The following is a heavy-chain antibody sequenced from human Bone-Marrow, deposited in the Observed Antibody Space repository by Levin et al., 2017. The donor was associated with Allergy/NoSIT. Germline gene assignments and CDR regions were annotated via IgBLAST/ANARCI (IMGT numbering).Heavy chain of an antibody. CDR2: ISYDGSNK. D-gene: IGHD3-10*01. CDR3: ARGVVHMVRGADTDAFDI. V-gene: IGHV3-30-3*01. J-gene: IGHJ3*02. CDR1: GFTFSSYA. Sequence: GGSLRLSCAASGFTFSSYAMHWVRQAPGKGLEWVAVISYDGSNKYYADSVEGRFTISRDNSKNTLYLQMNSLRAEDTAVYYCARGVVHMVRGADTDAFDIWGQGTMVTVSS.